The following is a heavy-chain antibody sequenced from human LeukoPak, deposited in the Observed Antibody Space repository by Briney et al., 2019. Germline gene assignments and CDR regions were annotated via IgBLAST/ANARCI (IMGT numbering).Heavy chain of an antibody. D-gene: IGHD3-22*01. CDR1: GFTFDDYA. V-gene: IGHV3-9*01. CDR3: AKGARSSSGYTTD. J-gene: IGHJ4*02. CDR2: INWNSVSA. Sequence: GGSLRRSGVASGFTFDDYAMHWVRQAPGKGLEWVAGINWNSVSAVYADSLKGRLTISRDNAKNSLFLQMNSLKTEDTAFYYCAKGARSSSGYTTDWGQGILVTVSS.